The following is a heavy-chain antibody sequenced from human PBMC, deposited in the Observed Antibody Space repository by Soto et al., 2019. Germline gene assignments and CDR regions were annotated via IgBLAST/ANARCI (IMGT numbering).Heavy chain of an antibody. CDR1: GFTVSSYW. V-gene: IGHV3-7*01. D-gene: IGHD4-17*01. J-gene: IGHJ4*02. CDR3: ARANDYGDVDY. CDR2: IKQDGSEK. Sequence: GGSLRLSCAASGFTVSSYWMSWVRRAPGKGLEWVANIKQDGSEKYYVDSVKGRFTISRDNAKNSLYLQMNSLRAEDTAVYYCARANDYGDVDYWGQGTLVTVSS.